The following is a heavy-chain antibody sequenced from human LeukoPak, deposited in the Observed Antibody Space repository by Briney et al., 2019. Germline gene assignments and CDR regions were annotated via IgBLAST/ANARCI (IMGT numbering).Heavy chain of an antibody. CDR3: ATGGLRGPYYFDY. CDR1: GGSISSYY. V-gene: IGHV4-59*08. D-gene: IGHD4-17*01. CDR2: IYYSGST. J-gene: IGHJ4*02. Sequence: TPSETLSLTCTVSGGSISSYYWSWIRQPPGKGLEWIGYIYYSGSTNYNPSLKSRVTISVDTSKNQFSLKLSSVTAADTAVYYCATGGLRGPYYFDYWGQGTLVTVSS.